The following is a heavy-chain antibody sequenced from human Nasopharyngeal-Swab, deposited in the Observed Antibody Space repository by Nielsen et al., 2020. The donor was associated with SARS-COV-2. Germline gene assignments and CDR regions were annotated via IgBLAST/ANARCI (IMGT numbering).Heavy chain of an antibody. CDR1: GFTFSSYW. CDR3: ARTNDYYDSSGYPY. D-gene: IGHD3-22*01. J-gene: IGHJ4*02. V-gene: IGHV3-74*01. Sequence: GESLKISCAASGFTFSSYWMHWVRQAPGKGLVWVSRINSDGSSTSYADSVKGRFTISRDNAKNSLYLQMNSLRAEDTAVYYCARTNDYYDSSGYPYWGQGTLVTVSS. CDR2: INSDGSST.